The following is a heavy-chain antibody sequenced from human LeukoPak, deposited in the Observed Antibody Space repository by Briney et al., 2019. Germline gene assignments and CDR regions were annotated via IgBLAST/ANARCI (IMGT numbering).Heavy chain of an antibody. Sequence: PSDTLSLTCTVSGGSLSSSSYYWGWIRQPPGKGLEWSGSIYYSGSTYYNPSPKTRVTISVDTSKNQFSLKLSSVTDADTDVYYCARHRVRFYFDYWGQGTLVTVSS. J-gene: IGHJ4*02. CDR2: IYYSGST. CDR3: ARHRVRFYFDY. CDR1: GGSLSSSSYY. V-gene: IGHV4-39*01.